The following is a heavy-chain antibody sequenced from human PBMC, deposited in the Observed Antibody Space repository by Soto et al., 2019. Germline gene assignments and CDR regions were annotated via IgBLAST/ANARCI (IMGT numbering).Heavy chain of an antibody. D-gene: IGHD2-21*02. CDR3: AREPGGDSTTNRFDY. J-gene: IGHJ4*02. CDR1: GGTFSSYA. CDR2: IIPIFGTA. Sequence: GASVKVSCKASGGTFSSYAISWVRQAPGQGLEWMGGIIPIFGTANYAQKFQGRVTITADESTSTAYMELSSLRSEDTAVYYCAREPGGDSTTNRFDYWGQGTLVTVSS. V-gene: IGHV1-69*13.